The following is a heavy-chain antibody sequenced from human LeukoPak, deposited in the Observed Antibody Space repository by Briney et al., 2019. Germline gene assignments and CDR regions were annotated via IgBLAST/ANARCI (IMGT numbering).Heavy chain of an antibody. J-gene: IGHJ3*02. D-gene: IGHD6-6*01. V-gene: IGHV4-59*08. CDR3: VKAAPGPHDAFDI. CDR2: IHYSGIT. CDR1: GGSISSYY. Sequence: PSETLSLTCTVSGGSISSYYWNWIRQPPGKGLEWIVDIHYSGITNYNPSLKSRVTISLNTSKKQFSLRLTSVTAADTAVYYCVKAAPGPHDAFDIWGQGTVVTVSS.